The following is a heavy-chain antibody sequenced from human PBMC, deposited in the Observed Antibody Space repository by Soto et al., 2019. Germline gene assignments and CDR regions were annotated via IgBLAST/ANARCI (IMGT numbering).Heavy chain of an antibody. CDR1: GYSFTSYW. V-gene: IGHV5-10-1*01. CDR3: ERHAGGRYNWFDP. CDR2: IDPSDSYT. Sequence: GESLKISCKGSGYSFTSYWISWVRQMPGKGLEWMGRIDPSDSYTNYSPSFQGHVTISADKSISTAYLQWSSLKASDTAMYYCERHAGGRYNWFDPWGQGTLVTVSS. D-gene: IGHD6-19*01. J-gene: IGHJ5*02.